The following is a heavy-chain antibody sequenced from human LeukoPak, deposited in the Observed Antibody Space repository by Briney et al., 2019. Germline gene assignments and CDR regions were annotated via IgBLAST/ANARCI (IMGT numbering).Heavy chain of an antibody. Sequence: GGCLRLSCSASGFTFSIVWMSWVRQAPGQGLEWVGRIKSITDGGTADFAAPVKGRFTISRDDSKNTMNLQMNSLRPEDTAVYYCTTEGSFYDILTGDYRGYFDSWGQGTLVTVSS. V-gene: IGHV3-15*01. CDR2: IKSITDGGTA. CDR3: TTEGSFYDILTGDYRGYFDS. CDR1: GFTFSIVW. J-gene: IGHJ4*02. D-gene: IGHD3-9*01.